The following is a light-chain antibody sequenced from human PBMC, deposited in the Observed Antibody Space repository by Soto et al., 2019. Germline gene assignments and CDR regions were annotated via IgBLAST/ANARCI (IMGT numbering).Light chain of an antibody. V-gene: IGKV3-15*01. CDR1: QAVNTR. CDR2: DTS. J-gene: IGKJ5*01. Sequence: VLTQSPCTLSLSPGDRATLSCRASQAVNTRLAWYQHKPGQAPRLLIYDTSTRATGIPARFSGSGSGTEFTLTISSLQSEDFAVYYCQQYSNWPPITFGQGTRLEIK. CDR3: QQYSNWPPIT.